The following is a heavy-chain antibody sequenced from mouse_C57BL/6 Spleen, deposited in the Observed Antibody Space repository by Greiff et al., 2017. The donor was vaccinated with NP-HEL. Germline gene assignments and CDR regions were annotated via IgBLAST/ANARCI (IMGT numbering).Heavy chain of an antibody. D-gene: IGHD1-1*01. Sequence: EVKLQESGPGLVKPSQSLSLTCSVTGYSITSGYYWNWIRQFPGNKLEWMGYISYDGSNNYNPSLKNRISIPRYPSKNQFFLKFNSVTTEDTATYYCARDGGRYYGSMAMDYWGQGTSVTVSS. CDR2: ISYDGSN. V-gene: IGHV3-6*01. CDR3: ARDGGRYYGSMAMDY. CDR1: GYSITSGYY. J-gene: IGHJ4*01.